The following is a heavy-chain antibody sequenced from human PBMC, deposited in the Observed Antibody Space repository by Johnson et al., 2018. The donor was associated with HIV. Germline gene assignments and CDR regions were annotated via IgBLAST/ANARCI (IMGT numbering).Heavy chain of an antibody. D-gene: IGHD3-10*01. V-gene: IGHV3-53*01. Sequence: MQLVESGGGLIQPGGSLRLSCAASGFTVSSNYMSWVRQPPGKGLEWVSVIYTGGITYYADSVKGRFPSSRADAKNTVYLQMTSLRVDDMAVYHCARNRPQSGRFGEARIVAFDIWGQGTGVTVSS. CDR2: IYTGGIT. J-gene: IGHJ3*02. CDR1: GFTVSSNY. CDR3: ARNRPQSGRFGEARIVAFDI.